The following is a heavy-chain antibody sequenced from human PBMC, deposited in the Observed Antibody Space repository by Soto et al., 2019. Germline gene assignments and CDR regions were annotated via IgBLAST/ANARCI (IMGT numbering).Heavy chain of an antibody. D-gene: IGHD5-18*01. J-gene: IGHJ4*02. V-gene: IGHV1-69*13. CDR1: GGTFSSYA. CDR3: AIYVDTAIPIDY. Sequence: SVKVSCKASGGTFSSYAISWVRQAPGQGLEWMGGIIPIFGTANYAQKFQGRVTITADESTSTAYMELSSLRSEDTAVYYCAIYVDTAIPIDYWGQGTLVTVSS. CDR2: IIPIFGTA.